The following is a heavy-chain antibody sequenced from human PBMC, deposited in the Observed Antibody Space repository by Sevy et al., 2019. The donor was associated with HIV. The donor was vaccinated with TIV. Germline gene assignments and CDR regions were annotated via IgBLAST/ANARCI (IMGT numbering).Heavy chain of an antibody. J-gene: IGHJ4*02. CDR3: ARFVVVPAATFDASNDY. D-gene: IGHD2-2*01. CDR1: GFTFSSYW. CDR2: INSDGSST. Sequence: GGSLRLSCAASGFTFSSYWMHWVRQAPGKGLVWVSRINSDGSSTSYAHSVKGRFTISRDNAKNTLYLQMNSLRAEDTAVYYCARFVVVPAATFDASNDYWGQGTLVTVSS. V-gene: IGHV3-74*01.